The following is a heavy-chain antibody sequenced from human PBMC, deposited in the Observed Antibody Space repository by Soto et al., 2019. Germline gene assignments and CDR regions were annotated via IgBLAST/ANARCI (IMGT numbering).Heavy chain of an antibody. V-gene: IGHV6-1*01. J-gene: IGHJ4*02. Sequence: PSQTLSLTCAISGDSVSGNSVAWSWIRQSPSRGLEWLGRTYYRSKWFTNYAASVRSRITINPDTSKNQFSLQLNSVTPDDTAVYYCARDGAATGTYFEFWDQGTLVTVSS. D-gene: IGHD6-13*01. CDR1: GDSVSGNSVA. CDR2: TYYRSKWFT. CDR3: ARDGAATGTYFEF.